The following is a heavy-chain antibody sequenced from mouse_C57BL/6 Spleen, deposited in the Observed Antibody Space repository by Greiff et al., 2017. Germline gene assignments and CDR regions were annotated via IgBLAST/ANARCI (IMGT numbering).Heavy chain of an antibody. CDR3: AREDYDYCNAMDY. CDR2: ISSGSSTI. D-gene: IGHD2-4*01. CDR1: GFTFSDSG. Sequence: EVQLVESGGGLVKPGGSLKLSCAASGFTFSDSGMHWVRQAPEKGLEWVAYISSGSSTIYYADTVKGRFTISRDHAKNTLFLQMTSLRSEDTAMYYCAREDYDYCNAMDYWGQGTSVTVSS. J-gene: IGHJ4*01. V-gene: IGHV5-17*01.